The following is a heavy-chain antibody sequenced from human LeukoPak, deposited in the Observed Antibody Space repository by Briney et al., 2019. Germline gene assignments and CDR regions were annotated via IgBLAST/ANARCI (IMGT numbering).Heavy chain of an antibody. V-gene: IGHV4-59*08. CDR1: GGSISSYY. CDR2: IYYSGST. CDR3: ARPIAAAGPFDY. D-gene: IGHD6-13*01. Sequence: SETLSLTCTVSGGSISSYYWSWIRQPPGKGLEWIGYIYYSGSTNYNPSLKSRVTISVDTSKNQFSLKLSSVTAADTAVYYCARPIAAAGPFDYWGQGTLVTVSS. J-gene: IGHJ4*02.